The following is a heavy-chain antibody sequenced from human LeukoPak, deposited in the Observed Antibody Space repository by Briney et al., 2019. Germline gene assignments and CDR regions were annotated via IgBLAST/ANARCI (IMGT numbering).Heavy chain of an antibody. D-gene: IGHD5-18*01. V-gene: IGHV4-61*01. Sequence: SETLSLTCAVSGYSISNDYYWSWIRQPPGKGLEWIAYIDYRGSTTYNPSLRSRITISVDTSRNQFSLKLTSVTAADTAVYYCARSRSGYSYEHGAFEIWGQGTMVTVSS. CDR3: ARSRSGYSYEHGAFEI. J-gene: IGHJ3*02. CDR1: GYSISNDYY. CDR2: IDYRGST.